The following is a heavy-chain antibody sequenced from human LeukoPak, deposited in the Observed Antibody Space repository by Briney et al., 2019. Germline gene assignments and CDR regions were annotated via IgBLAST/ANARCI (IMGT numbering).Heavy chain of an antibody. CDR2: IIPIFGTA. V-gene: IGHV1-69*13. D-gene: IGHD5/OR15-5a*01. CDR1: GGTFSSYA. J-gene: IGHJ4*02. CDR3: ARDVSEGDLHYFDY. Sequence: ASVKVSCKASGGTFSSYAISWVRQAPGQGLEWMGGIIPIFGTANYAQKFQGRVTITADESTSTAYMELSSLRSEDTAVYYCARDVSEGDLHYFDYWGQGTLVTVSS.